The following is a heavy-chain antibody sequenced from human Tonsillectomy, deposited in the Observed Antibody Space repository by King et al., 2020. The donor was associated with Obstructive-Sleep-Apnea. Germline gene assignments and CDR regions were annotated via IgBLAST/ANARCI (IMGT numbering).Heavy chain of an antibody. Sequence: VQLVESGGGVVQPGKSLRLSCEASGFSFSSYTMHWVRQAPGKGLEWVALISFDGGNKEYADSLKGRFTISRDNSRNTLHLQMNSLRVEDTAVYYCAQVAAPYYLDYWGQGTLVTVSS. D-gene: IGHD2-15*01. CDR1: GFSFSSYT. CDR3: AQVAAPYYLDY. CDR2: ISFDGGNK. V-gene: IGHV3-30-3*01. J-gene: IGHJ4*02.